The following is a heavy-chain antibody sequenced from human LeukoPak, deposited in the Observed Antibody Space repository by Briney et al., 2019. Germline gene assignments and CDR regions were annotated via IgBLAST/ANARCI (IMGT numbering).Heavy chain of an antibody. CDR3: ARALRLAVNLDY. D-gene: IGHD6-19*01. V-gene: IGHV3-74*01. J-gene: IGHJ4*02. CDR1: GFTFNGYW. CDR2: FDSGGSST. Sequence: PGGSLTLSCAACGFTFNGYWMHWVPQARGKGRVGVSHFDSGGSSTNYADSVKGRFTISRDNAKNTLYLQMNSLRAEDTAVYYCARALRLAVNLDYWGQGTLVTVSS.